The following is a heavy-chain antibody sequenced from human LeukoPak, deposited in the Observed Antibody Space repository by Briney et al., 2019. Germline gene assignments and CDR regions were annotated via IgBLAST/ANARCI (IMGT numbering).Heavy chain of an antibody. D-gene: IGHD5-12*01. CDR3: ARGTLVATIKGDYYLDY. CDR2: MSYDGSNQ. CDR1: GFTFSRYA. Sequence: PGGSLRLSCAASGFTFSRYAMHWVRQAPGKGPEWVTVMSYDGSNQYYADSVKGRFTISRDNSKNTLYLQMNNLRPEDTAVYYCARGTLVATIKGDYYLDYWGQGTLVTVSS. J-gene: IGHJ4*02. V-gene: IGHV3-30*04.